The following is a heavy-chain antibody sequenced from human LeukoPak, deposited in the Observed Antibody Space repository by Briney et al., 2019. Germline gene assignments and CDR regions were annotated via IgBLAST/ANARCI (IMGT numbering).Heavy chain of an antibody. CDR1: GFTFSSYD. Sequence: PGGSLRLSCAASGFTFSSYDMHWVRQATGKGLEWVSAIGTAGDTYYPGSVKGRFTIPRENAKNSLYLQMNSLRAGDTAVYYCARDRGYCSGGSCYSGGMDVWGQGTTVTVSS. D-gene: IGHD2-15*01. J-gene: IGHJ6*02. CDR2: IGTAGDT. V-gene: IGHV3-13*01. CDR3: ARDRGYCSGGSCYSGGMDV.